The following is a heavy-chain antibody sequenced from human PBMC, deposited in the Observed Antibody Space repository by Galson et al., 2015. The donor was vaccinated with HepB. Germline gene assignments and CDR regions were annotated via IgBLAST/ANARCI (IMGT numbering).Heavy chain of an antibody. D-gene: IGHD6-13*01. V-gene: IGHV3-21*01. CDR3: ARVAVWYGIAAAGTDYWYFDL. J-gene: IGHJ2*01. CDR2: ISSSSYI. CDR1: GFTFSSYS. Sequence: SLRLSCAASGFTFSSYSMNWVRQAPGKGLEWVSSISSSSYIYYADSVKGRLTISRDNAKNSLYLQMNSLRAEDTAVYYCARVAVWYGIAAAGTDYWYFDLWGRGTLVTVSS.